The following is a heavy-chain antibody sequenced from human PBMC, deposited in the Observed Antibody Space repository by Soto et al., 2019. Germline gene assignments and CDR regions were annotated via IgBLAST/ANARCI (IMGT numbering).Heavy chain of an antibody. V-gene: IGHV4-59*01. CDR2: LSYSGRS. J-gene: IGHJ4*02. CDR1: GDSISSYY. D-gene: IGHD5-12*01. Sequence: SETLSLTCTVSGDSISSYYWSWIRQPPGKGLEWIGYLSYSGRSNYNPSLKSRVTISLDTSKNQFSLKLTSVTSADTAVYYCARVRYSGYDYYVDYWGQGTLVTVS. CDR3: ARVRYSGYDYYVDY.